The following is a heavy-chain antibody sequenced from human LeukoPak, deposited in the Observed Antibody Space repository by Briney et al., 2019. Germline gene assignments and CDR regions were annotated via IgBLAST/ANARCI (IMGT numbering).Heavy chain of an antibody. CDR1: GGTFSSYA. D-gene: IGHD3-3*01. CDR2: INPNSGGT. V-gene: IGHV1-2*02. Sequence: ASVKVSCKASGGTFSSYAISWVRQAPGQGLELMGWINPNSGGTNYAQKVQGRVTMTRDTSISTAYMELSRLRSDDTAVYYCARGMDLGFGVVTNYGGYDYWGQGTLVTVSS. J-gene: IGHJ4*02. CDR3: ARGMDLGFGVVTNYGGYDY.